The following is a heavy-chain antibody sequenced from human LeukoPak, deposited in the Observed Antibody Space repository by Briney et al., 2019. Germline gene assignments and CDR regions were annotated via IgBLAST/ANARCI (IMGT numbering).Heavy chain of an antibody. CDR2: INPSGGST. CDR1: GYTFTSYY. D-gene: IGHD3-3*01. CDR3: ARDKGYYDFWSGHTNWFDP. J-gene: IGHJ5*02. V-gene: IGHV1-46*01. Sequence: GASVKVSCKASGYTFTSYYMHWVRQAPGQGLEWMGIINPSGGSTSYAQKFQGRVTMTRDMSTSIVYMELSSLRSEDTAVYYCARDKGYYDFWSGHTNWFDPWGQGTLVTVSS.